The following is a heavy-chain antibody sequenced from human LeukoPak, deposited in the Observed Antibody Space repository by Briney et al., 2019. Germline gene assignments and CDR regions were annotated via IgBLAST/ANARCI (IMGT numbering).Heavy chain of an antibody. CDR1: GFTFSSYA. CDR2: ISGSGGST. J-gene: IGHJ4*02. Sequence: PGGSLRLSCAASGFTFSSYAMSWVRQAPGKGLEWVSAISGSGGSTYYADSVKGRFTISRDNSKNTLYLQMNSLRAEDTAVYYCAKDCGLGYWFGELLYGYYFDYWGQGTLVTVSS. CDR3: AKDCGLGYWFGELLYGYYFDY. D-gene: IGHD3-10*01. V-gene: IGHV3-23*01.